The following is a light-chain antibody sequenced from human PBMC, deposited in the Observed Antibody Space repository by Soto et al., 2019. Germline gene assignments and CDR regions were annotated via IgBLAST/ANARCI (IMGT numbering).Light chain of an antibody. CDR2: GAS. Sequence: EIVMTQSPATLSVSPGERATLSCRASQSVSSNLAWYQQKPGQAPRLLIYGASTRANGIPARFSVSGSAAEFTLTISSLQSEDVAVYYCQQYTKWPPYTFGQGTKLEIK. V-gene: IGKV3-15*01. CDR1: QSVSSN. CDR3: QQYTKWPPYT. J-gene: IGKJ2*01.